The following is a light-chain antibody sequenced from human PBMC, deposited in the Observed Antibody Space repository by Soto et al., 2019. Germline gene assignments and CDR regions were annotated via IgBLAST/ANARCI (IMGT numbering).Light chain of an antibody. V-gene: IGLV2-11*01. J-gene: IGLJ1*01. Sequence: QSALTQPASVSGSPGQSVTISCTGTSSDVGGYNYVSWYQHHPGKAPKLMIYDVTKRPSGVRDRFSASKSGNTASLTISGLQAEDEADYYCCSYAGSYTYVFGTGTRSPS. CDR1: SSDVGGYNY. CDR2: DVT. CDR3: CSYAGSYTYV.